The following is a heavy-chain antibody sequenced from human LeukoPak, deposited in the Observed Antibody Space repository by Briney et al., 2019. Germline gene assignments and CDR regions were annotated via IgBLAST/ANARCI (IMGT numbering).Heavy chain of an antibody. CDR3: AAGTVTTGRFDP. D-gene: IGHD4-17*01. CDR1: GGSISNSNYY. CDR2: IYYSGNT. Sequence: SETLSLTCTVSGGSISNSNYYWGWIRQSPGKGLEWIGSIYYSGNTYYNPSLKGRVTISVDTSENQFSLILSSVTAADTAVYYCAAGTVTTGRFDPWGQGTLVTVSS. J-gene: IGHJ5*02. V-gene: IGHV4-39*01.